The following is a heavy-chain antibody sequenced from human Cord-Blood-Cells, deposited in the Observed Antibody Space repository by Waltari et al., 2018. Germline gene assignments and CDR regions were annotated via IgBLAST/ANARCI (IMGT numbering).Heavy chain of an antibody. D-gene: IGHD1-7*01. CDR2: IWYDGSNK. J-gene: IGHJ4*02. V-gene: IGHV3-33*01. CDR3: ARGRGITGTTDY. CDR1: GFTFSSYG. Sequence: QVQLVESGGGVVQPGGSLRRSCAASGFTFSSYGLHRVPQARGKGLEWVAVIWYDGSNKYYADSVKGRFTISRDNSKNTLYLQMNSLRAEDTAVYYCARGRGITGTTDYWGQGTLVTVSS.